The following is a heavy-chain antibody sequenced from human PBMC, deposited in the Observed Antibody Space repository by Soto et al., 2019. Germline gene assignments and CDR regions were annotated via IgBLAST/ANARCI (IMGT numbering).Heavy chain of an antibody. CDR2: IKQDGSAK. V-gene: IGHV3-7*01. Sequence: PGGSLRLSCAASGFTFSSYWMSWVRQAPGKGLEWVANIKQDGSAKYYVDSVKGRFTISRDNAKNSMYLQMNSLRAEDTAGYYCARREDRSAERYCGGGSCYSRYYYYYYGMDVWGQGTTVTVSS. CDR1: GFTFSSYW. D-gene: IGHD2-15*01. CDR3: ARREDRSAERYCGGGSCYSRYYYYYYGMDV. J-gene: IGHJ6*02.